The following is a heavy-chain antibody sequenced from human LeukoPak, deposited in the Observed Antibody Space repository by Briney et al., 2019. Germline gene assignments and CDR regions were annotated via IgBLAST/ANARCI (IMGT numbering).Heavy chain of an antibody. D-gene: IGHD1-7*01. Sequence: GASVKVSCKVSGYTLTELSMHWVRQAPGKGLEWMGGFDPEDGETIYAQKFQGRVTMTEDTSTDTAYMELSSLRSEDTAVYYCATYLELQKRSAFDIWGQGTMVTVSS. V-gene: IGHV1-24*01. CDR3: ATYLELQKRSAFDI. J-gene: IGHJ3*02. CDR2: FDPEDGET. CDR1: GYTLTELS.